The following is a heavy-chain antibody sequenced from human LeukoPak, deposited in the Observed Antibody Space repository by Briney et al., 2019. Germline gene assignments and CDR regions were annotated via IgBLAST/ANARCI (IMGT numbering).Heavy chain of an antibody. V-gene: IGHV4-39*01. Sequence: SETLSLTCTVSGVSISSSSYYWGCIRQPPGKGLEWIGSIYYSGSTYYKPSLKSRATISVNTSNNQYSLKVSSVTAAETAVYYCARRNTHMGAFDYWGQGTLVTVCS. CDR2: IYYSGST. CDR3: ARRNTHMGAFDY. J-gene: IGHJ4*02. CDR1: GVSISSSSYY. D-gene: IGHD5-18*01.